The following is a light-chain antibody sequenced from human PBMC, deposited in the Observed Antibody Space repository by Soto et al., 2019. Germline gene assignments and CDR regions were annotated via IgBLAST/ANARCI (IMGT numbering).Light chain of an antibody. Sequence: DIQLTQSPSFLSASVGDRVTITCRASQAISSCLVWYQQKPGKAPKVLIYGASTLQSGVPLRFSGSGSGTEFTLTNTNLQPEDFATYYGEELNTFPRTFGQGTRLYSK. J-gene: IGKJ5*01. CDR1: QAISSC. CDR3: EELNTFPRT. CDR2: GAS. V-gene: IGKV1-9*01.